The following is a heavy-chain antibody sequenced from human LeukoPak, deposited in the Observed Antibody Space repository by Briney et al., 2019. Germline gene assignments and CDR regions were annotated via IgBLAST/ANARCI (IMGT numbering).Heavy chain of an antibody. D-gene: IGHD3-3*01. Sequence: GGSLRLSCAASGFTFDDYAMHWVRHAPGKGLGWVSLISGDGGSTYYADSVKGRFTISRDNSKNSLYLQMNSLRTEDTALYYCAKDYKPYYDFWSGYSANWFDPWGQGTLVTVSS. CDR3: AKDYKPYYDFWSGYSANWFDP. V-gene: IGHV3-43*02. CDR1: GFTFDDYA. J-gene: IGHJ5*02. CDR2: ISGDGGST.